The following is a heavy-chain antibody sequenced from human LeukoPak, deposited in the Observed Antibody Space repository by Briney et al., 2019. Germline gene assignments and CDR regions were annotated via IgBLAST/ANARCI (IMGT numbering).Heavy chain of an antibody. CDR3: VRDDFGDYTRRFDP. V-gene: IGHV4-39*07. Sequence: SETLSLTCTVSGGSISSNNYYWGWIRQPPGRGLEWIASINDGGSTYCDPSLKSRVTVSVDTSKNQFSLRLSSVTAADTAMYYCVRDDFGDYTRRFDPWGQGTLVTVSS. CDR2: INDGGST. D-gene: IGHD4-17*01. CDR1: GGSISSNNYY. J-gene: IGHJ5*02.